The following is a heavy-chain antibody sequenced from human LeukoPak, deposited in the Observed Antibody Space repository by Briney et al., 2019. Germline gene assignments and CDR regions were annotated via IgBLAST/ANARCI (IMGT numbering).Heavy chain of an antibody. CDR3: ARAPGPYFDWLSQDYYFDY. J-gene: IGHJ4*02. Sequence: GGSLRLSCAASGVTFSSYSMNWVRQAPGKGLEWVSSISSSSSYIYYADSVKGRFTLSRDNSKNTLYLQMNSLRAEDTAVYYCARAPGPYFDWLSQDYYFDYWGQGTLVTVSS. V-gene: IGHV3-21*01. D-gene: IGHD3-9*01. CDR2: ISSSSSYI. CDR1: GVTFSSYS.